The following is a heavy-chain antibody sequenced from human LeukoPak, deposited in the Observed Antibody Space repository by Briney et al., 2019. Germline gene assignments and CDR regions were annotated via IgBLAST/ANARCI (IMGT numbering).Heavy chain of an antibody. D-gene: IGHD5-12*01. Sequence: GGSLRLSCAASSFTFSLYWMHWVRQAPGKGLEWVSGISWNSGSIGYADSVKGRFTVSRDNAKNSLYLQMDSLRAEDTALYYCAKDSGGGHDPYFDYWGQGTLVTVSS. J-gene: IGHJ4*02. CDR1: SFTFSLYW. V-gene: IGHV3-9*01. CDR3: AKDSGGGHDPYFDY. CDR2: ISWNSGSI.